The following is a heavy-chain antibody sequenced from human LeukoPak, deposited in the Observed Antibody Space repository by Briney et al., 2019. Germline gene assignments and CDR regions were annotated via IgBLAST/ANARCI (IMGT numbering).Heavy chain of an antibody. D-gene: IGHD6-13*01. CDR2: ISGSSSYI. CDR3: ARLGIAAAGTDY. J-gene: IGHJ4*02. CDR1: GFTFSSYS. Sequence: GGSLRLSCAASGFTFSSYSMNWVRQAPGKGLEWVSSISGSSSYIYYADSVKGRFTISRDNAKNSLYLQMNSLRAEDTAVYYCARLGIAAAGTDYWGQGTLVTVSS. V-gene: IGHV3-21*01.